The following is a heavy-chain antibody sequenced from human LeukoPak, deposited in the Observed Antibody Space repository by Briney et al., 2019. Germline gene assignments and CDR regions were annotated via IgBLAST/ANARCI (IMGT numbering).Heavy chain of an antibody. CDR3: ARVPITLAGTKDAKYFQH. Sequence: PGGTLRLSCAASGFTFSSYGMSWVRQGPGKGLVWVSRINSDGSSTNYADSVKGRFTISRDNAKNTLYLQMNSLRAEDTAVYYCARVPITLAGTKDAKYFQHWGQGTLVTVSS. V-gene: IGHV3-74*01. CDR1: GFTFSSYG. D-gene: IGHD6-19*01. J-gene: IGHJ1*01. CDR2: INSDGSST.